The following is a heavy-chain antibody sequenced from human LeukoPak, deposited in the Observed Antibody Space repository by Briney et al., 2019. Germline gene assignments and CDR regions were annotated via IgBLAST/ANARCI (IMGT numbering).Heavy chain of an antibody. Sequence: SGGSLRLSCAASGFIFDDYAMRWVRQAPGKGLEWVSGISWNSGSIGYADSVKGRFTISRDNAKNSLYLQMNSLRGEDTALYYCAKAKGRYYHYAMDVWGQGTTVTVSS. CDR2: ISWNSGSI. CDR3: AKAKGRYYHYAMDV. V-gene: IGHV3-9*01. D-gene: IGHD3-10*01. CDR1: GFIFDDYA. J-gene: IGHJ6*02.